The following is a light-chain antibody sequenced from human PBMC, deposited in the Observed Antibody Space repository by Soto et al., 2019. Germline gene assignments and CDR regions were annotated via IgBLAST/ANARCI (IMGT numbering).Light chain of an antibody. J-gene: IGKJ3*01. CDR3: QQYDNLPFT. CDR1: QDISNY. V-gene: IGKV1-33*01. Sequence: IQMTQSPSSLSASVGDRVTITCPASQDISNYLNWYQQKPGKAPKLLIYDASNLETGVPSRFSGSGSGTDFTFTISSLQPEDIATYYCQQYDNLPFTFGPGTKVDIK. CDR2: DAS.